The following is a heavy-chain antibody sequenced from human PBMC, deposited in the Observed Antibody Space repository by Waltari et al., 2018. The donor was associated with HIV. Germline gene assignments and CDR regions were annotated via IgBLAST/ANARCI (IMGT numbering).Heavy chain of an antibody. CDR1: GFTFSNYA. D-gene: IGHD2-8*01. Sequence: EVQLLESGGGLVQPGGSLRLPCPASGFTFSNYAMRGVRQAPGKGLEWVSAIGGGAGNTYYADSVKGRFTISRDNSKNTLYLQMNSLRAEDTAIYYCAMARVVYWGQGTLVTVSS. CDR3: AMARVVY. V-gene: IGHV3-23*01. J-gene: IGHJ4*02. CDR2: IGGGAGNT.